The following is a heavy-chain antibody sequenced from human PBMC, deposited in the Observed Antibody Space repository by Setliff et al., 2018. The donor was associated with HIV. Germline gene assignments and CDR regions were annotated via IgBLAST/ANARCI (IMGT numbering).Heavy chain of an antibody. Sequence: LSLTCTVSGGSISSGGYYWSWIRQHPGKGLEWIGYIYYSGSTYYNPSLKSRVTISVDTSKNQFSLKLSSVTAADTAVYYCACSKYYYDSSGYYLEQAMAQYFQHWGQGTLVTVSS. CDR3: ACSKYYYDSSGYYLEQAMAQYFQH. J-gene: IGHJ1*01. CDR1: GGSISSGGYY. CDR2: IYYSGST. V-gene: IGHV4-31*03. D-gene: IGHD3-22*01.